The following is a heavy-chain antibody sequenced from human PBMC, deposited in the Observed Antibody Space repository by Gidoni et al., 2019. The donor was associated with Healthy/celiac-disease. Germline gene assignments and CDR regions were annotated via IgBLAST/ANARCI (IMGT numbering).Heavy chain of an antibody. Sequence: QVQLQESGPGLVKPSETLSLTCTVSGGSLRSYYWSWIRQPPGKGLEWIGYIYYSGSTNYNPSLKSRVTISVDTSKNQFALKLSSVTAADTAVYYCARLPYGSYDSSGYYFDYWGQGTLVTVSS. CDR2: IYYSGST. V-gene: IGHV4-59*01. D-gene: IGHD3-22*01. J-gene: IGHJ4*02. CDR3: ARLPYGSYDSSGYYFDY. CDR1: GGSLRSYY.